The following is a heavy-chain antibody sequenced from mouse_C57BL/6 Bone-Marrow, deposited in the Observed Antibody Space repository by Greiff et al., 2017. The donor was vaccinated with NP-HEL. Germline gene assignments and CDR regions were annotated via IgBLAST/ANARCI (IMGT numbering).Heavy chain of an antibody. J-gene: IGHJ2*01. CDR3: AGWLLRSR. Sequence: QVHVKQPGAELVRPGPSVKLSCKASGYTFTSYWMHWVKQRPGQGLEWIGVIDPSDSYTNYNQKFKGKATLTVDTSSSTAYMQLSSLTSEDSAVYYCAGWLLRSRWGQGTTLTVSS. V-gene: IGHV1-59*01. CDR2: IDPSDSYT. CDR1: GYTFTSYW. D-gene: IGHD2-3*01.